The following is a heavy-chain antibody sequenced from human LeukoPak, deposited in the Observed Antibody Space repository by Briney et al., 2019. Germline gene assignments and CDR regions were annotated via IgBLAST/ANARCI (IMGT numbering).Heavy chain of an antibody. Sequence: PGGSLRLSCAASGFTFSSYWMSWVRQAPGKGLEWAANIKQDGSEKYYVDSVKGRFTISRDNAKNSLYLQMNSLRAEDTAVYYCARDVASRTGYYFDYWGQGTLVTVSS. V-gene: IGHV3-7*01. J-gene: IGHJ4*02. CDR2: IKQDGSEK. D-gene: IGHD2-8*02. CDR3: ARDVASRTGYYFDY. CDR1: GFTFSSYW.